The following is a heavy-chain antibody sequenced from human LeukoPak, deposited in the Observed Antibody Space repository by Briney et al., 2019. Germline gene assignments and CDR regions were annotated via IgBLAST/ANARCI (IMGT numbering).Heavy chain of an antibody. V-gene: IGHV3-20*04. CDR3: ARDRLGPSFSVSHFDL. D-gene: IGHD3-3*02. CDR2: INYNGAIT. CDR1: GFTFVDYG. Sequence: GGSLRLSCATSGFTFVDYGLSWVRRAPGKGLEWLCAINYNGAITDYADSVEGRFTISRDNAKNSLYLRMDSLRAEDTALYYCARDRLGPSFSVSHFDLWGQGTLVTVSS. J-gene: IGHJ4*02.